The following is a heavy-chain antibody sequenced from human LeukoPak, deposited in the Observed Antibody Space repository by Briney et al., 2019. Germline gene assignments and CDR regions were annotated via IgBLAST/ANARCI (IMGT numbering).Heavy chain of an antibody. CDR2: IYHSGST. D-gene: IGHD6-19*01. CDR3: ARSYGSGLDAFDI. Sequence: SETLSLTCAVSGYSISSGYYWGWIRQPPGKGLEWVGTIYHSGSTYYNPSLKNRVTISVDTSKNQFSLKLSSATAADTAVYYCARSYGSGLDAFDIWGQGTMVTVSS. V-gene: IGHV4-38-2*01. CDR1: GYSISSGYY. J-gene: IGHJ3*02.